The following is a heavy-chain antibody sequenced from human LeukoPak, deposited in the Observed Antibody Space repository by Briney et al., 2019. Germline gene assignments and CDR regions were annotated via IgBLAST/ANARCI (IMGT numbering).Heavy chain of an antibody. CDR2: INSEGSST. Sequence: GGSLRLSCAASGFTFSSYWTHWVRQAPGKGLVWGSRINSEGSSTSYADSVKGLFTISRDNAKNTLYLKMNGLSAEATAVYYCARPKGYDSSGYYYDAFDIWGQGTMVTVSS. D-gene: IGHD3-22*01. J-gene: IGHJ3*02. CDR1: GFTFSSYW. V-gene: IGHV3-74*01. CDR3: ARPKGYDSSGYYYDAFDI.